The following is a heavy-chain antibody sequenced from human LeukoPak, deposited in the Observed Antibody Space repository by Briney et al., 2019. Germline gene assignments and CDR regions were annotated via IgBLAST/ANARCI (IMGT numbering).Heavy chain of an antibody. Sequence: GSLRLSCTASGFTFSGYSMNWIRQPPGKGLEWIGEINHSGSTNYNPSLKSRVTISVDTSKNQFSLKLSSVTAADTAVYYCARALAQDYDFWSGHYYYYYGMDVWGQGTTVTVSS. CDR3: ARALAQDYDFWSGHYYYYYGMDV. D-gene: IGHD3-3*01. CDR1: GFTFSGYS. CDR2: INHSGST. V-gene: IGHV4-34*01. J-gene: IGHJ6*02.